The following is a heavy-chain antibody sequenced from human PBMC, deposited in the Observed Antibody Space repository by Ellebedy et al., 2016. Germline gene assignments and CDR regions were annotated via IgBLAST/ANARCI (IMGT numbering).Heavy chain of an antibody. CDR1: GFTFSNYW. CDR3: TRRTTSMAAYYFDY. J-gene: IGHJ4*02. CDR2: INNDGTST. Sequence: GGSLRLXCAASGFTFSNYWMHWVRQAPGKGLVWVSLINNDGTSTIYADSVKGRFTISRDNAKNTLYLQMNGLRAEDTAVYYCTRRTTSMAAYYFDYWGQGALVTVSS. D-gene: IGHD5-18*01. V-gene: IGHV3-74*01.